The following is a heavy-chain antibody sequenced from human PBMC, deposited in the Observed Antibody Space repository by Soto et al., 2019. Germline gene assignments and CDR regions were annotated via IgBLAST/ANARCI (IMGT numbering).Heavy chain of an antibody. J-gene: IGHJ6*02. CDR2: IYSGGST. D-gene: IGHD4-17*01. Sequence: EVQLVESGGGLVQPGGSLRLSCAASGFTVSNNYMSWVRQAPGQGLEWVSVIYSGGSTYYADSVKGRFTISRDNSKNTLYLQMNSLRAEDTAVYYCARVQTTATSDRYYYFGMDVWGQGTTVTVSS. CDR3: ARVQTTATSDRYYYFGMDV. V-gene: IGHV3-66*01. CDR1: GFTVSNNY.